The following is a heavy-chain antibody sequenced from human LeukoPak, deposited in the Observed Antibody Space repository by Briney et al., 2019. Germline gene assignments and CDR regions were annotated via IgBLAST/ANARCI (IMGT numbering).Heavy chain of an antibody. CDR2: ISWNSGSI. CDR1: GFTFHDYA. Sequence: PGGSLRLSCAASGFTFHDYAMHWVRQAPGKGLEWVSGISWNSGSIGYADSVKGRFTISRDNAKNSLYLQMNSLRAEDTAFYYCAKEFVGSGWYVHWGQGTLVTVSS. J-gene: IGHJ5*02. CDR3: AKEFVGSGWYVH. V-gene: IGHV3-9*01. D-gene: IGHD6-19*01.